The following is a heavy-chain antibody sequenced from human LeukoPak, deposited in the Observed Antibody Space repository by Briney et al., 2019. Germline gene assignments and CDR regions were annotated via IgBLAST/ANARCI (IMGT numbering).Heavy chain of an antibody. Sequence: GGSLRLSCAASGFTFSSYAMSWVRQAPGKGLECVSAISSSGGNTYYADSVKGRFTISRDNSKNTLYLQMNSLRAEDTAVYYCAKDIVVVPVAIRAVATIRDYWGQGTLVTVSS. J-gene: IGHJ4*02. CDR2: ISSSGGNT. CDR1: GFTFSSYA. V-gene: IGHV3-23*01. D-gene: IGHD2-2*02. CDR3: AKDIVVVPVAIRAVATIRDY.